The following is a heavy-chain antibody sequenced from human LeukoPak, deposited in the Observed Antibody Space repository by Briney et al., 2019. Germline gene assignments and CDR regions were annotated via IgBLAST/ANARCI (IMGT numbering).Heavy chain of an antibody. Sequence: SETLSLTCTVSGGSISSYYWSWIRQPPGKGLEWIGYIYYSGSTNYNPSLKSRVTISVDTSKNQFSLKLSSVTAADTDVYYCARVARSGRYYYYMDVWGKGTTVTVSS. J-gene: IGHJ6*03. CDR2: IYYSGST. CDR3: ARVARSGRYYYYMDV. CDR1: GGSISSYY. V-gene: IGHV4-59*01. D-gene: IGHD2-8*02.